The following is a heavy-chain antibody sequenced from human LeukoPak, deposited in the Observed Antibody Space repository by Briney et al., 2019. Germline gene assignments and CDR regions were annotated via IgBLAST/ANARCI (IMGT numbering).Heavy chain of an antibody. CDR1: DFSFITYA. J-gene: IGHJ4*02. D-gene: IGHD3-10*01. V-gene: IGHV3-23*01. Sequence: HPGGSLRLSCAGSDFSFITYAMSWVRQAPGKGLEWVSTITGRGDATYYADSVKGRFTISRDNAKNSLYLQMNSLRAEDTAVYYCARDRGYYGSGPRGYFDYWGQGTLVTVSS. CDR3: ARDRGYYGSGPRGYFDY. CDR2: ITGRGDAT.